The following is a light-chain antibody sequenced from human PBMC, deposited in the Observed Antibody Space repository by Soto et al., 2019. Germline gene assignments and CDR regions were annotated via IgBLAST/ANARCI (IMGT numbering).Light chain of an antibody. V-gene: IGLV1-40*01. CDR3: QSNDSSLSGSV. CDR1: SSNIGARFD. J-gene: IGLJ3*02. Sequence: QSVLTQPPSVSGAPGQRVTISCTGSSSNIGARFDVHWYQQLPGTAPKLLIYDNNDRPSGVPDRFSGSKSGTSASLAITGLQAEDEADYYCQSNDSSLSGSVFGGGTKLTVL. CDR2: DNN.